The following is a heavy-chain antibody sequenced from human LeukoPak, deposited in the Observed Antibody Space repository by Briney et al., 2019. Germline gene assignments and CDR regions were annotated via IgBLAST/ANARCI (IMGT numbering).Heavy chain of an antibody. Sequence: GGSLRLSCAASGFTFDDYAMHWVRQAPGKGLEWVSLISGDGGSTYYADSVRGRFTISRDSAKNSLFLQMNSLRAEDMALYYCAKGDRYSFGSGYFDYWGQGTLVTVSS. D-gene: IGHD3-10*01. V-gene: IGHV3-43*02. CDR3: AKGDRYSFGSGYFDY. J-gene: IGHJ4*02. CDR1: GFTFDDYA. CDR2: ISGDGGST.